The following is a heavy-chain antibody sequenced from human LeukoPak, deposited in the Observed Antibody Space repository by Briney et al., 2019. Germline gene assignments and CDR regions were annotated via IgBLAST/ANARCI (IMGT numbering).Heavy chain of an antibody. V-gene: IGHV3-21*01. CDR2: ISSSSSYI. Sequence: GGSLRLSCAASGFTFSSYSMNWVRQAPGKGLEWVSSISSSSSYIYYADSVKGRFTISRDNAKNSLYLQMNSLRAEDTAVYYCARAVLTGYYISTIFDYWGQGTLVTVSS. CDR1: GFTFSSYS. J-gene: IGHJ4*02. CDR3: ARAVLTGYYISTIFDY. D-gene: IGHD3-9*01.